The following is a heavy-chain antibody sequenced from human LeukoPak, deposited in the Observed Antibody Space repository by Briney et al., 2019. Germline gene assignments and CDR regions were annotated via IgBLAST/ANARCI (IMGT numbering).Heavy chain of an antibody. V-gene: IGHV4-59*12. CDR1: GGSISSYY. CDR2: IYHSGST. J-gene: IGHJ5*02. Sequence: PSETLSLTCTVSGGSISSYYWSWIRQPPGKGLEWIGSIYHSGSTYYNPSLKSRVTISVDTSRNQFSLKLSSVTAADTAVYYCARDNGYSYGYSWFDPWGQGTLVTVSS. D-gene: IGHD5-18*01. CDR3: ARDNGYSYGYSWFDP.